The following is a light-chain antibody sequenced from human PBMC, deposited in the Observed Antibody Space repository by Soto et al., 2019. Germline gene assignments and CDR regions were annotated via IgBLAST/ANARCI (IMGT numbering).Light chain of an antibody. Sequence: VMTQSPDTLSVSPGERVTLSCRASQYLSGNLAWYQQRPGQAPRLLIYGASTRATGIPARFSGSGSDRDFKLTISSLQAEDYAVYYCQQYNDWPGGTFGQGTKVEI. CDR2: GAS. J-gene: IGKJ1*01. CDR1: QYLSGN. CDR3: QQYNDWPGGT. V-gene: IGKV3-15*01.